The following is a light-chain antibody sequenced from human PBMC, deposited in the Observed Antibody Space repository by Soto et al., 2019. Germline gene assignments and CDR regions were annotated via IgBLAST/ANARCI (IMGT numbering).Light chain of an antibody. V-gene: IGLV2-11*01. J-gene: IGLJ3*02. CDR2: HVS. Sequence: QYALTQPRSVSGSPGQSVTISCTGTSSDVGDYNYVSWYQQYPGKAPKLVIYHVSKRPSGVPDRFSGSKSGNTASLTISGLQAEDEADYYCCSFAGSYTFWVFGGGTKLTVL. CDR3: CSFAGSYTFWV. CDR1: SSDVGDYNY.